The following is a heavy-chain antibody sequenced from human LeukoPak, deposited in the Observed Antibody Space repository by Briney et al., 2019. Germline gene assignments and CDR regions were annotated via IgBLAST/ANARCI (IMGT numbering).Heavy chain of an antibody. D-gene: IGHD5-18*01. CDR3: ATVGVDTAMVFYFDY. CDR2: IRYDGSNK. J-gene: IGHJ4*02. V-gene: IGHV3-30*02. CDR1: GFTFSSYG. Sequence: PGGSLRLSCAASGFTFSSYGMHWVRQAPGKGLEWVAFIRYDGSNKYYADSVKGRFTISRDNSKNTLYLQMNSLRAEDTAVYYCATVGVDTAMVFYFDYWGQGTLVTVSS.